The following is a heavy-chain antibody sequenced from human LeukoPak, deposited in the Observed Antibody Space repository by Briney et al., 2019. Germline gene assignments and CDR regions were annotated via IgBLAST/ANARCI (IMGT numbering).Heavy chain of an antibody. D-gene: IGHD4-17*01. CDR2: INPNSGGT. V-gene: IGHV1-2*02. J-gene: IGHJ4*02. CDR3: ARETPDYGEPFDY. Sequence: APVKVSCKASGYTFTGYYMHWVRQAPGQGLEWMGWINPNSGGTNYAQKFQGRVTMTTDTSTSTAYMELRSLRSDDTAVYYCARETPDYGEPFDYWGQGTLVTVSS. CDR1: GYTFTGYY.